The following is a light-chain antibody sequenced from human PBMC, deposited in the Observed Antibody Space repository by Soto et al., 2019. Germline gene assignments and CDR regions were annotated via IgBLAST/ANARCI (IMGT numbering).Light chain of an antibody. J-gene: IGLJ1*01. V-gene: IGLV1-47*01. CDR3: ATWDDSLNAFYV. CDR1: TSNIGSNY. Sequence: QSVLTQPPSASGTPGQGVTISCSGSTSNIGSNYVYWYQQLPGTAPKLLIYRNNQRPSGVPDRFSGSKSGTSASLAISGLRSDDDADYFCATWDDSLNAFYVLGTGTKVTV. CDR2: RNN.